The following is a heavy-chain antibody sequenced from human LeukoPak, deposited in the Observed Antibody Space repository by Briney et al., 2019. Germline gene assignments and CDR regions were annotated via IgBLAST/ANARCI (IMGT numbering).Heavy chain of an antibody. CDR2: IYHSGST. Sequence: SGTLSLTCAVSGGSISSSNWWSWVRQPPGKGLEWIGEIYHSGSTNYNPSLRSRVTISVDTSKNQYSLKLSSVTAADTAVYYCARLRMGRSYESSSYKAEYFQHWGQGTLGTVSS. V-gene: IGHV4-4*02. CDR1: GGSISSSNW. J-gene: IGHJ1*01. D-gene: IGHD3-22*01. CDR3: ARLRMGRSYESSSYKAEYFQH.